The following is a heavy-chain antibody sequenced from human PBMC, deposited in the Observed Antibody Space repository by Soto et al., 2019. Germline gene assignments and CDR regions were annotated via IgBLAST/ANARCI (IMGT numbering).Heavy chain of an antibody. Sequence: PGGSLRLSCVASGFTFSNSAMSWVRHVPGKGLEWAAGIRSSGGHTNYADSVKGRFTISRDNSKDTLYLQMNSLRAEDTALYYCAKVQEFCGFNCYIVDSWGQGFLVTSPQ. J-gene: IGHJ4*02. CDR2: IRSSGGHT. D-gene: IGHD2-21*02. CDR1: GFTFSNSA. CDR3: AKVQEFCGFNCYIVDS. V-gene: IGHV3-23*01.